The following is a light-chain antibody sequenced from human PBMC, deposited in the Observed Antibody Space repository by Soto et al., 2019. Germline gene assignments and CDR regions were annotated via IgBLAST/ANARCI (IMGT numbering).Light chain of an antibody. V-gene: IGKV3-15*01. J-gene: IGKJ1*01. CDR2: GAS. Sequence: EILMTQSPATLSVSPGERATLSCRASQSVSPNLAWYQQRPGQAPRLLIYGASTRATGIPGRFSGSGSGTEFTLTISSLESEDFAVYYCQQYNSWPTFGQGTKVEIK. CDR3: QQYNSWPT. CDR1: QSVSPN.